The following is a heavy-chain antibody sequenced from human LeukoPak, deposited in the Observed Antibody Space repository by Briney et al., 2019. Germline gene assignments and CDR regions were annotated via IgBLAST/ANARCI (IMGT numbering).Heavy chain of an antibody. CDR3: ARGPPYYYDSRGYFDY. J-gene: IGHJ4*02. CDR1: GYTFSDYY. CDR2: INPNSGGT. D-gene: IGHD3-22*01. Sequence: ASVKVSCKASGYTFSDYYMHWVRQAPGQGLEWMGWINPNSGGTNYAQKFQGRVTMTRDTSISTAYMELSRLRSDDTAVYYCARGPPYYYDSRGYFDYWGQGALVTVSS. V-gene: IGHV1-2*02.